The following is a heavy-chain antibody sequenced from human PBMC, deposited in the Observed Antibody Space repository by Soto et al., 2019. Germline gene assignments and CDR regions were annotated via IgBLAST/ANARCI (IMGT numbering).Heavy chain of an antibody. V-gene: IGHV3-74*01. D-gene: IGHD4-17*01. CDR2: INSDGSST. J-gene: IGHJ4*02. CDR1: GLTFSSYW. CDR3: ALSHTVTTDY. Sequence: EVQLVESGGGLVQPGGSLRLSCAASGLTFSSYWMHWVRQAPGKGLVWVSRINSDGSSTSYADSVKGRYTISRDNAKDMLYLQMNSLRAEDTAVYYCALSHTVTTDYWGQGTLVTVSS.